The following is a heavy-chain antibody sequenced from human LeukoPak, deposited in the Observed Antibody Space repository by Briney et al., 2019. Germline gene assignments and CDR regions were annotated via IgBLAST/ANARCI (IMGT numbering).Heavy chain of an antibody. V-gene: IGHV1-8*01. Sequence: GASVKVSCKASGYTFTSYDINWVRQATGQGLEWMGWKNPNSGRTGFAQKFQGRLTMTTDTSISTAYMVMSSLTSEDTAVYYCARGPVSTHGMDVWGQGTTVTVSS. CDR3: ARGPVSTHGMDV. D-gene: IGHD2-2*01. CDR1: GYTFTSYD. J-gene: IGHJ6*02. CDR2: KNPNSGRT.